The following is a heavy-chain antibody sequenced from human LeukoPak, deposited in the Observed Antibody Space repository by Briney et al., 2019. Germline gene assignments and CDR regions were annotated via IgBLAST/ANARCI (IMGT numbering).Heavy chain of an antibody. V-gene: IGHV3-30*02. CDR3: AKDQEFTYYDFWSGHPSYYMDV. CDR1: GFTFSSYG. CDR2: IRYDGSNK. D-gene: IGHD3-3*01. J-gene: IGHJ6*03. Sequence: GGSLRLSCAASGFTFSSYGMHWVRQAPGKGLEWVAFIRYDGSNKYYADSVKGRFTISRDNSKNTLYPQMNSLRAEDTAVYYCAKDQEFTYYDFWSGHPSYYMDVWGKGTTVTVSS.